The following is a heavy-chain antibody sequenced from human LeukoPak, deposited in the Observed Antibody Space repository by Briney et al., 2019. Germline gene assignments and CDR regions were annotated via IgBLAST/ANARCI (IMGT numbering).Heavy chain of an antibody. Sequence: TGGSLRLSCAASGFTFSSYAMSWVRQAPGKGLEWVSAISGSGGSTYYADSVKGRFTISRDNSKNTLYLQMNSLRAEDTAVYYCAKAGDCSSISCPMGNWGQGTLVTVSS. V-gene: IGHV3-23*01. D-gene: IGHD2-2*01. CDR2: ISGSGGST. J-gene: IGHJ4*02. CDR3: AKAGDCSSISCPMGN. CDR1: GFTFSSYA.